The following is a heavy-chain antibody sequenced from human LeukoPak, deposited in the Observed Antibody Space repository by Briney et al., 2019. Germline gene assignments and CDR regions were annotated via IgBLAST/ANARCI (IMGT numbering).Heavy chain of an antibody. J-gene: IGHJ4*02. CDR3: AKANTVTKRYFDY. V-gene: IGHV3-30*18. Sequence: GGSLRLSCAASGFTFSSYGMHWVRQAPGKGLESVAVISYDGSNKYYADSVKGRSTISRDNSKNTLYLQMNSLRAEDTAVYYCAKANTVTKRYFDYWGQGTLVTVSS. CDR2: ISYDGSNK. D-gene: IGHD4-17*01. CDR1: GFTFSSYG.